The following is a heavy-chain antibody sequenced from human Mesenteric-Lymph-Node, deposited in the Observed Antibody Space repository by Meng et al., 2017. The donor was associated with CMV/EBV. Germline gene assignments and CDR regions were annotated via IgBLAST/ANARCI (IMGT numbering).Heavy chain of an antibody. CDR2: ISGSGGIT. Sequence: FSFRDYAMAWVRRAPGKGLEWVSIISGSGGITLYADSVKGRLSISRDNSNNTLYLQMNSVTADDTAVYYCAKDHTTSTWYTTYFQHWGQGTLVTVSS. CDR1: FSFRDYA. J-gene: IGHJ1*01. CDR3: AKDHTTSTWYTTYFQH. D-gene: IGHD6-13*01. V-gene: IGHV3-23*01.